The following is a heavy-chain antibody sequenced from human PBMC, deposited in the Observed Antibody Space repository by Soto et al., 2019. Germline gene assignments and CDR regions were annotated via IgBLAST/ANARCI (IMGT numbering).Heavy chain of an antibody. V-gene: IGHV3-23*01. J-gene: IGHJ4*02. CDR1: GFTFSSYA. D-gene: IGHD5-18*01. CDR3: AKDLWDTVMVNGYFDY. Sequence: EVQLLESGGGLVQPGGSLRLSCAASGFTFSSYAMSWVRQAPGKGLEWVSAISGSGGSTYYADSVKGRFTISRDNSKNTLYLQMNSLRAEDTAVYYCAKDLWDTVMVNGYFDYWGQGTLVTVSS. CDR2: ISGSGGST.